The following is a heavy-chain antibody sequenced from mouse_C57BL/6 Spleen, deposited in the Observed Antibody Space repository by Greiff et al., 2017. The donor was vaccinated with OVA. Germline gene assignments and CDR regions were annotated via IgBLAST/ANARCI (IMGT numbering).Heavy chain of an antibody. CDR1: GYTFTDYY. Sequence: VQLQQSGPELVKPGASVKISCKASGYTFTDYYMNWVKQSHGKSLEWIGDINPNNGGTSYNQKFKGKAALTVDKSPSTAYMELRSLTSEDSAVYYCARIYYDYDNAMDYWCQGTSVTVSS. D-gene: IGHD2-4*01. CDR3: ARIYYDYDNAMDY. J-gene: IGHJ4*01. CDR2: INPNNGGT. V-gene: IGHV1-26*01.